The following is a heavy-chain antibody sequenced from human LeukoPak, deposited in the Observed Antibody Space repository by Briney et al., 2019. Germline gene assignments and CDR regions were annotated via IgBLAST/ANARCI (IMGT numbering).Heavy chain of an antibody. CDR2: INHSGST. D-gene: IGHD2-2*01. V-gene: IGHV4-34*01. CDR1: GGSFRGYY. CDR3: ASTERCSTTCPLDY. J-gene: IGHJ4*02. Sequence: SETLSLTCAVYGGSFRGYYWSWIRQPPGKGLEWIGEINHSGSTNYNPTLKSRVTISLDTSMKKFSLKLNSVTAADTAVYYCASTERCSTTCPLDYWGQGTLVTVSS.